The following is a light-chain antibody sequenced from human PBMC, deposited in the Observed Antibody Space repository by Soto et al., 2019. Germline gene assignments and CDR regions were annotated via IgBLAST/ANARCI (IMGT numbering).Light chain of an antibody. Sequence: AIHLTQSPSSLSASLGDRVTITCRASQGISSSLAWYQQKPGKPPKLLIHDASNLQSGVPSRFSGSGSGTDFTLVISSLQPEDSATYYCQQFNRYPPCTFGQGTKLEI. CDR2: DAS. CDR1: QGISSS. CDR3: QQFNRYPPCT. V-gene: IGKV1-13*02. J-gene: IGKJ2*01.